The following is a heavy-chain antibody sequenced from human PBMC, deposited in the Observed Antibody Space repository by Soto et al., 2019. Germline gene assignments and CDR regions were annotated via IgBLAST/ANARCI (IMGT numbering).Heavy chain of an antibody. D-gene: IGHD3-10*01. Sequence: RQPQGKGLEWIGYIYFRGSTNYNPSLKSRVTISVDTSKNQFSLKLNSATAADSSLYYCVREGGFIRWYDFWGHGSLVIVSS. J-gene: IGHJ5*01. V-gene: IGHV4-59*01. CDR2: IYFRGST. CDR3: VREGGFIRWYDF.